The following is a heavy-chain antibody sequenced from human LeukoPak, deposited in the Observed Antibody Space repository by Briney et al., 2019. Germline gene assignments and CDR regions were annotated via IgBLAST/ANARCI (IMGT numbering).Heavy chain of an antibody. CDR1: GFTFSSYW. D-gene: IGHD2-2*02. Sequence: GGSLRLSCTASGFTFSSYWMHWVRQAPGKGLEWVGRIKSKTDGGTTDYAAPVKGRFTISRDDSKNTLYLQMNSLKTEDTAVYYCTTGVGPAAIIFWGQGTMVTVSS. CDR3: TTGVGPAAIIF. CDR2: IKSKTDGGTT. V-gene: IGHV3-15*01. J-gene: IGHJ3*01.